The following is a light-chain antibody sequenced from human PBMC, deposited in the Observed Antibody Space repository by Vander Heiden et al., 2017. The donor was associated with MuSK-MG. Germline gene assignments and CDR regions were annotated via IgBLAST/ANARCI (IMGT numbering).Light chain of an antibody. CDR1: QSLQHSNGYNY. CDR2: LGS. J-gene: IGKJ1*01. Sequence: DIVMTQSPLSLHVTPGEPASISCRSSQSLQHSNGYNYLDWYRQKQGQAPQLLIYLGSNRDYGVPDRFSGSGSGTDFTLKISRVEAEDVGVYYCMQALQTPRTFGQGTKVEIK. CDR3: MQALQTPRT. V-gene: IGKV2-28*01.